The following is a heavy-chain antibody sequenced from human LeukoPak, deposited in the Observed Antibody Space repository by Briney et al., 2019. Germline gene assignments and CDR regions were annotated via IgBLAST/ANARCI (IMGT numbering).Heavy chain of an antibody. CDR1: GYSFTSYD. J-gene: IGHJ3*02. V-gene: IGHV1-69*06. D-gene: IGHD6-19*01. CDR2: IIPIFGTA. Sequence: SVKVSCKATGYSFTSYDISWVRQAPGQGLEWMGGIIPIFGTANYAQKFQGRVTITADKSTSTAYMELSSLRSEDTAVYYCARKNGYSSGWYYAFDIWGQGTMVTVSS. CDR3: ARKNGYSSGWYYAFDI.